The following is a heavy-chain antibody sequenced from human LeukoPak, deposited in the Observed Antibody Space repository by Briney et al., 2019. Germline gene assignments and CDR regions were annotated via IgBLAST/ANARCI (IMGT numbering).Heavy chain of an antibody. Sequence: GGSLRLSCAASGFTFDDYAMHWVRQAPGKGLEWVSGISWNSGSIDYADSVKGRFTISRDNAKNSLYLQMNSLRAEDTALYYCAKASGGYSSSWYYFDYWGQGTLVTVSS. CDR3: AKASGGYSSSWYYFDY. D-gene: IGHD6-13*01. CDR1: GFTFDDYA. V-gene: IGHV3-9*01. CDR2: ISWNSGSI. J-gene: IGHJ4*02.